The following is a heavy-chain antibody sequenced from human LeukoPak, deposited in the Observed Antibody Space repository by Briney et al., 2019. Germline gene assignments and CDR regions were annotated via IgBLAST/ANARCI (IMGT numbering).Heavy chain of an antibody. J-gene: IGHJ6*03. CDR1: GGSISSGNYH. CDR2: IFLSGNT. CDR3: ARDREAYGSGVHYYYYMDV. D-gene: IGHD3-10*01. Sequence: KSSQTLSLTCTVSGGSISSGNYHWSWIRQPPGKGLVWIGFIFLSGNTYYHPSLKSRVTISVDTSKTHFSLKLRSLHAADRAVNFCARDREAYGSGVHYYYYMDVWGKGTTGTVSS. V-gene: IGHV4-30-4*08.